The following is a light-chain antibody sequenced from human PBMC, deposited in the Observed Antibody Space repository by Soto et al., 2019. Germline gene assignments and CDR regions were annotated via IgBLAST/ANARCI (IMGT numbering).Light chain of an antibody. Sequence: SASSLSACVVYSVTITCRTSQSISSYLNWYQQKPGKVPKLLIYAASSLQSGVPSRFSGSGSGTDFTLTISSLQPEDFATYYCQQSYSTPRTFGQGTQVDIK. CDR3: QQSYSTPRT. V-gene: IGKV1-39*01. CDR2: AAS. CDR1: QSISSY. J-gene: IGKJ1*01.